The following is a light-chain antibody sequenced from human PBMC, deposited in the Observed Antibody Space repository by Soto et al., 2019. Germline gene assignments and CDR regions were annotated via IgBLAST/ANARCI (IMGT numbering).Light chain of an antibody. Sequence: EIVMTQSPATLSVSPGGRATLSCRASQSISDTLAWYQQKPGQAPRLLIHGASTRAPGFPARFSGSGSGTDFTLTISSLQSEDFAVYYCQQYDNWPCTFGQGTKVESK. CDR3: QQYDNWPCT. CDR1: QSISDT. J-gene: IGKJ1*01. CDR2: GAS. V-gene: IGKV3-15*01.